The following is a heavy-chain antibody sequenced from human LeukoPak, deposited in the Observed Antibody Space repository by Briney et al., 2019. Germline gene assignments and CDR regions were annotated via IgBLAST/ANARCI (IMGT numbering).Heavy chain of an antibody. CDR2: IYITGST. CDR1: GGSISSYY. Sequence: LSETLSLTCTVSGGSISSYYWSWIRQPAGKGLEWIGRIYITGSTNYNPPLKSRVTMSVATSKHHFSLKLISMTAADTAVYYCARPAYGGGPDAFDIWGQGTMVTVSS. D-gene: IGHD4-23*01. V-gene: IGHV4-4*07. CDR3: ARPAYGGGPDAFDI. J-gene: IGHJ3*02.